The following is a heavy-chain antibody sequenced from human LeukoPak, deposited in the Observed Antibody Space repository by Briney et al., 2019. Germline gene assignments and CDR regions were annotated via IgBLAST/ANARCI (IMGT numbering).Heavy chain of an antibody. CDR1: GGSISSSSSY. Sequence: SETLSLTCTVSGGSISSSSSYWGWIRQPPGKGLEWFGSIYYSGSTYYNPSLKSRVTISVDTSKNQFSLKLSSVTAADTAVYYCAKERGRSYYYGMDVWGQGTTVTVSS. CDR3: AKERGRSYYYGMDV. V-gene: IGHV4-39*02. CDR2: IYYSGST. D-gene: IGHD3-10*01. J-gene: IGHJ6*02.